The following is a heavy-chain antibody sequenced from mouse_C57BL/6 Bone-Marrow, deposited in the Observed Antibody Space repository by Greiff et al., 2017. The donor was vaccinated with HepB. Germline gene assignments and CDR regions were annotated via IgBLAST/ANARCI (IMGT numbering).Heavy chain of an antibody. CDR3: ASYYYGSSQAWFAY. D-gene: IGHD1-1*01. V-gene: IGHV1-26*01. Sequence: VQLQQSGPELVKPGASVKISCKASGYTFTDYYMNWVKQSHGKSLEWIGDINPNNGGTSYNQKFKGKATLTVDKSSSTAYMELRSLTSEDSAVYYCASYYYGSSQAWFAYWGQGTLVTVSA. CDR1: GYTFTDYY. CDR2: INPNNGGT. J-gene: IGHJ3*01.